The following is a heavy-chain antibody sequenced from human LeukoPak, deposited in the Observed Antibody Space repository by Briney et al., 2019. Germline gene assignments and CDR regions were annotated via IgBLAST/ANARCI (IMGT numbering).Heavy chain of an antibody. D-gene: IGHD3/OR15-3a*01. Sequence: KAGGSLRLSCAVSGITLSNYGMSWVRQAPGKGLEWVAGISDSGGITKYADSVKGRFTIARDNRKNTLYLQMNSLRAEDTAVYFCAKRGVVIRVVLVGFHKEAYYFESWGQGALVTVSS. V-gene: IGHV3-23*01. CDR3: AKRGVVIRVVLVGFHKEAYYFES. CDR1: GITLSNYG. J-gene: IGHJ4*02. CDR2: ISDSGGIT.